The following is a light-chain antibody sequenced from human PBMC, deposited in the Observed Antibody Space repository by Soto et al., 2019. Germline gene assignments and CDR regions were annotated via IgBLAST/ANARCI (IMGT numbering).Light chain of an antibody. CDR1: QSISSN. V-gene: IGKV3-20*01. CDR3: QQYVSSPRG. CDR2: GAS. J-gene: IGKJ1*01. Sequence: EIVLTQSPGTLSLSPGERAILSCRASQSISSNLAWYQQKPVQAPRLLFYGASSRATGIPDRFSGSGSGTDFTLTISRLEPEDFAVYYCQQYVSSPRGFGQGTKVEIK.